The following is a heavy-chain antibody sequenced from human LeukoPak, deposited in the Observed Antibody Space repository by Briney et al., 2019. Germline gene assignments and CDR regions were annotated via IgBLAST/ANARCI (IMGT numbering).Heavy chain of an antibody. J-gene: IGHJ6*04. CDR3: ARVPLGYCSSTSCPYYYYYGMDV. D-gene: IGHD2-2*01. Sequence: SETLSLTCTVSGGSISSYYWSWIRQPPGKGLEWIGYIYYSGSTNYNPSLKSRVTISVDTFKNQFSLKLSSVTAADTAVYYCARVPLGYCSSTSCPYYYYYGMDVWGKGTTVTVSS. CDR2: IYYSGST. CDR1: GGSISSYY. V-gene: IGHV4-59*01.